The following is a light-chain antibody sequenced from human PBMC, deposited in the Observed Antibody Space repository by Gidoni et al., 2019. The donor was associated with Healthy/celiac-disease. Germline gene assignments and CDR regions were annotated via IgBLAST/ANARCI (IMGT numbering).Light chain of an antibody. CDR1: QSISSW. J-gene: IGKJ1*01. CDR2: KAS. Sequence: IQMTQSPSTLSATVGDRVTITCRARQSISSWVAWYQQKPGKAPKHLIDKASTLERGVPSRFSGSVSGTEFTLTISSLQPDDFATYYCQQYNSYSRTFGQGTKVEIK. CDR3: QQYNSYSRT. V-gene: IGKV1-5*03.